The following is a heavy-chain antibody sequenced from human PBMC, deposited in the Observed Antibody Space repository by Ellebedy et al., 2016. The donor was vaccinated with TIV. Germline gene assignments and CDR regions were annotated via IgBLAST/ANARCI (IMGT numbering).Heavy chain of an antibody. D-gene: IGHD3-22*01. J-gene: IGHJ4*02. CDR2: INTAGTTP. Sequence: GESLKISCAVSGFTFSSYWMHWVRQAPGKGLVWVSRINTAGTTPTYGDSVKGRFTISRDNSKDTVFLQMNSLRAEDTALYYCAKDHRLRSLDGSGYWPLDYWGQGTLVTVSS. V-gene: IGHV3-74*01. CDR3: AKDHRLRSLDGSGYWPLDY. CDR1: GFTFSSYW.